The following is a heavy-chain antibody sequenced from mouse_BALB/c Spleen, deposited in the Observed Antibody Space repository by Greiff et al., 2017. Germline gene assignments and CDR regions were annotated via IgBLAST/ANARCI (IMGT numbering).Heavy chain of an antibody. CDR3: VRQNWEPWYFDV. Sequence: EVKLVESGGGLVQPKGSLKLSCAASGFTFNTYAMNWVRQAPGKGLEWVARIRSKSNNYATYYADSVKDRFTISRDDSQSMLYLQMNNLKTEDTAMYYCVRQNWEPWYFDVWGAGTTVTVSS. CDR2: IRSKSNNYAT. CDR1: GFTFNTYA. D-gene: IGHD4-1*01. V-gene: IGHV10-1*02. J-gene: IGHJ1*01.